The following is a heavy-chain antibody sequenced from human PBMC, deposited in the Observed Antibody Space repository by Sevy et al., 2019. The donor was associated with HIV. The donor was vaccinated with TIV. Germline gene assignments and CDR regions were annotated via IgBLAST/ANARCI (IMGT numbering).Heavy chain of an antibody. CDR1: GYTFTGYY. Sequence: ASVKVSCKASGYTFTGYYMHWVRRAPGQGLEWMGWINPNSGGTNYAQKFQGRVTMTRDTSISTAYMELSRLRSDDTAVYYCARGVPDEGSFVTMVRGVILKIDYWGQGTLVTVSS. CDR3: ARGVPDEGSFVTMVRGVILKIDY. CDR2: INPNSGGT. J-gene: IGHJ4*02. V-gene: IGHV1-2*02. D-gene: IGHD3-10*01.